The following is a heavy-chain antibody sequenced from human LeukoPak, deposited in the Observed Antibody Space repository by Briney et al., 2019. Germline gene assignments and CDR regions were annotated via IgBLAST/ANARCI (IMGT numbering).Heavy chain of an antibody. Sequence: GASVKVSCKASGYTSTNYYMHWVRQAPGQGLEWMGMINPSGGSTRYAQKFQGRVTMPRDMSTSTVYMDLSSLRSEDTAVYYCARDYRTGFDYWGQGTLVTVSS. V-gene: IGHV1-46*01. J-gene: IGHJ4*02. CDR3: ARDYRTGFDY. CDR1: GYTSTNYY. D-gene: IGHD7-27*01. CDR2: INPSGGST.